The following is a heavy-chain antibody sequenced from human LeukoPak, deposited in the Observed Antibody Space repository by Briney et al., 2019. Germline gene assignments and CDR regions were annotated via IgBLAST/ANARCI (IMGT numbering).Heavy chain of an antibody. V-gene: IGHV3-7*01. CDR1: GFTFTNFW. D-gene: IGHD1-26*01. Sequence: GGSLRLSCAASGFTFTNFWMSWVRQAPGKGLEWVANIGEGGSEKYHVDSVKGRFTISRDNAKNSLYLQMNSLRGDDTAVYYCARAGDVGVVDYWGQGTLVTVSS. CDR2: IGEGGSEK. J-gene: IGHJ4*02. CDR3: ARAGDVGVVDY.